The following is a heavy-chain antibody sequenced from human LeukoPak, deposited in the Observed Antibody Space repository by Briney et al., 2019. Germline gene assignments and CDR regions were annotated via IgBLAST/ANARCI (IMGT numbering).Heavy chain of an antibody. CDR1: GFTFSSYA. CDR3: AKDSSIGKYCPSGVCSPFDY. J-gene: IGHJ4*02. D-gene: IGHD2-8*01. Sequence: GGSLRLSCVGSGFTFSSYAMSWVRQAPGKGLEWVSVIRDSGDYAYYAASVTGRFTISRDNSKNTLFLQLNGLRAEDTAVYFCAKDSSIGKYCPSGVCSPFDYRGQGTLVTVSS. CDR2: IRDSGDYA. V-gene: IGHV3-23*01.